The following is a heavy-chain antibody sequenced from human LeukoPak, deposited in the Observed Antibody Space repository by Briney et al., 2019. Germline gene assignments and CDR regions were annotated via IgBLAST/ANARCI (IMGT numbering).Heavy chain of an antibody. D-gene: IGHD2-21*02. J-gene: IGHJ5*02. CDR1: GFTFSTSW. Sequence: GGSLRLSCVGSGFTFSTSWMHWVRQAPGKGPEYVAYINQDGSETNYVDSVKGRFTISRDNTRNSLFLQMYSLRDEDTAIYYCARWAGRCGGNCQSEDPWGLGTLVIVSS. CDR3: ARWAGRCGGNCQSEDP. V-gene: IGHV3-7*01. CDR2: INQDGSET.